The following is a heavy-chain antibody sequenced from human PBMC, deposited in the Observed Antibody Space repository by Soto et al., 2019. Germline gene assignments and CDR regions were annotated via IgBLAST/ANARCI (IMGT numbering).Heavy chain of an antibody. J-gene: IGHJ6*02. Sequence: QVQLVESGGGVVQPGRSLRLSCAASGFTFSTYGMHWVRQAPGKGLEWVAVISHDGSNQYYADSVKGRITISRDNSKNTLYLQMNSLRAEDTAVYYCARAYRYYGMDVWGQGTMVTVSS. CDR1: GFTFSTYG. V-gene: IGHV3-30*03. CDR2: ISHDGSNQ. D-gene: IGHD3-16*02. CDR3: ARAYRYYGMDV.